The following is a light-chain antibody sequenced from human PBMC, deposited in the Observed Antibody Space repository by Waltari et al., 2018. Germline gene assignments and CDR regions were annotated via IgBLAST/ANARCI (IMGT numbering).Light chain of an antibody. J-gene: IGKJ1*01. CDR2: DAS. V-gene: IGKV3-20*01. CDR3: QKYGSLPAT. Sequence: EIMLTQSPGTLSLSPGERATLSCRASQSISKYLAWYQQKPGQAPSLLIYDASSRATGIPDRFSGSGSGTDFSLTISRLEPEDFAVYYCQKYGSLPATFGQGTKVEIK. CDR1: QSISKY.